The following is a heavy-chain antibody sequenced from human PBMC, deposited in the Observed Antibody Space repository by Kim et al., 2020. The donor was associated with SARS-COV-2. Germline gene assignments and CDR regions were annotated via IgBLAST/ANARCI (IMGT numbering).Heavy chain of an antibody. V-gene: IGHV4-34*01. CDR1: GGSFSGYF. J-gene: IGHJ4*02. CDR3: ARVWDY. Sequence: SETLSLTCFLSGGSFSGYFWSWIRQSPGKGLEVIGEINPSGSANYNPSLKSRVTISLDTSKNQFSLRLTSVTAADTAVYSCARVWDYWCQGTLVTVSS. CDR2: INPSGSA.